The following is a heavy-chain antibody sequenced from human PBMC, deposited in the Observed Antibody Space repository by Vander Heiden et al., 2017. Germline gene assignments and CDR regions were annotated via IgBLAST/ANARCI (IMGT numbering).Heavy chain of an antibody. Sequence: EVQLVQSGAEMNKPGESLKISCPGSGYSFTSYWIGWVRQMPGKGLEWMGIIYPGDSDARYRPSFQGQVTISADKSINTAYLQWSSLKASDTAMYYCARVGRPAAAGEFDFWGQGTLVTVSS. V-gene: IGHV5-51*01. J-gene: IGHJ4*02. CDR3: ARVGRPAAAGEFDF. CDR2: IYPGDSDA. D-gene: IGHD6-13*01. CDR1: GYSFTSYW.